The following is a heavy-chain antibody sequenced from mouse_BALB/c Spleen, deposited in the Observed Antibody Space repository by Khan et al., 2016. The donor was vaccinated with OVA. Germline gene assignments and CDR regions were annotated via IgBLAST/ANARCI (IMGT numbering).Heavy chain of an antibody. CDR1: SDSITSGY. CDR2: ISSSDST. D-gene: IGHD2-14*01. J-gene: IGHJ2*01. V-gene: IGHV3-8*02. CDR3: ARWNYRYDGYFDY. Sequence: EVQLQESGPSLVKPSQTLSLTCSVTSDSITSGYWNWIRKFPGNKLEYMGYISSSDSTFYNPSLKSRISITRDTSKNQYYLQLNSVTTEDTATYYCARWNYRYDGYFDYWGQGTTLTASS.